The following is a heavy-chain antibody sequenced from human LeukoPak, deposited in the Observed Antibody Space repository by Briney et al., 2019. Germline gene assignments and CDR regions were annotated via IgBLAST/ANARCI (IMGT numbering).Heavy chain of an antibody. V-gene: IGHV4-34*01. D-gene: IGHD3-9*01. CDR1: GGSFSGYY. CDR3: ARVLRYFDWLLPYDAFDI. CDR2: INHSGRT. J-gene: IGHJ3*02. Sequence: SETLSLTCAVYGGSFSGYYWSWLRQPPGKGLEWIGEINHSGRTNYNPSLKSGVTISVETSKKEFSLKLSSVPAADTAVYYCARVLRYFDWLLPYDAFDIWGQGTMVTVSS.